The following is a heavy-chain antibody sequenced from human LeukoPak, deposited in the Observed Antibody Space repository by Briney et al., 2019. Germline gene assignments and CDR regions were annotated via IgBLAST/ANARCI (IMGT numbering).Heavy chain of an antibody. Sequence: GGSLSLSCAASGFTFSSYGMHWVRQAPGKGLEWVAVIWYDGSNKYYADSVKGRFTISRDNSKNTLYLQMNSLRAEDTAVYYCARDLDFPAGYFDYWGQGTLVTVSS. J-gene: IGHJ4*02. D-gene: IGHD2/OR15-2a*01. CDR1: GFTFSSYG. CDR3: ARDLDFPAGYFDY. CDR2: IWYDGSNK. V-gene: IGHV3-33*01.